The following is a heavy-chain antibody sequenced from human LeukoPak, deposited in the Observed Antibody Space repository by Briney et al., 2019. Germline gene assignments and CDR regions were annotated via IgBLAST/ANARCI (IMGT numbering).Heavy chain of an antibody. CDR2: IYTSGTT. J-gene: IGHJ4*02. D-gene: IGHD6-13*01. CDR1: GGSISSHY. CDR3: AKSYSSSWYFDY. Sequence: SETLSLTCTVSGGSISSHYWSWIRQPPGKGLEGIGYIYTSGTTHYNPSLKSRVTISVDTSKNPFSLKLSSVTAADTAVYYCAKSYSSSWYFDYWGQGTLVTVSS. V-gene: IGHV4-4*09.